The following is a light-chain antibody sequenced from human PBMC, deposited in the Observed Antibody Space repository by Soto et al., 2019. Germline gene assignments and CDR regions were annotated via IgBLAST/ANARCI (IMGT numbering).Light chain of an antibody. CDR1: SSDVGGYNL. CDR3: HSYTSSSTYV. J-gene: IGLJ1*01. V-gene: IGLV2-14*03. CDR2: DVS. Sequence: QSALTQPASVSGSPGQSITIPCTGTSSDVGGYNLVSWYQHHPGKAPKLMIYDVSNRPSGVSNRFSGSKSGNTASLTISGLQAEDEADYYCHSYTSSSTYVFGTGTKVTVL.